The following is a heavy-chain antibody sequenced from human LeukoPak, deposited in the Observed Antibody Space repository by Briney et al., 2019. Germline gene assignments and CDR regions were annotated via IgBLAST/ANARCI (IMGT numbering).Heavy chain of an antibody. Sequence: GGSLRLSCAASGYTFSSHGLTWVRQAPGKGLKWISTINGAGDNTFYAETVKGRFTISRDNSKNTLYLQMHNLRAEDTAIYYCAKVSVCYGCYLDYWGQGTLVTVS. CDR1: GYTFSSHG. J-gene: IGHJ4*02. CDR3: AKVSVCYGCYLDY. CDR2: INGAGDNT. V-gene: IGHV3-23*01. D-gene: IGHD3-16*01.